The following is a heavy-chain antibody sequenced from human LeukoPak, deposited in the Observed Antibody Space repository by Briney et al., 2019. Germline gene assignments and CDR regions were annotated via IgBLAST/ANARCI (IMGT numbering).Heavy chain of an antibody. V-gene: IGHV3-7*04. Sequence: SGGSLRLSCAASGFTLSGYWMSWVRQAPGKGLEGVASVKQDGSDKYYVDSVKGRFTISRDNAKSTLYVQMNRLRAEDTAVYYCARARGSGRSWYFDRWGRGTVVTVSS. J-gene: IGHJ2*01. CDR1: GFTLSGYW. D-gene: IGHD3-3*01. CDR2: VKQDGSDK. CDR3: ARARGSGRSWYFDR.